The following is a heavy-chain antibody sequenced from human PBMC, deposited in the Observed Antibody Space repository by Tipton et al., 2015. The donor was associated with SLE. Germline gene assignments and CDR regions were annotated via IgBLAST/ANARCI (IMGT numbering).Heavy chain of an antibody. D-gene: IGHD6-13*01. CDR3: ARVVKGSSWYWFDP. J-gene: IGHJ5*02. CDR2: INHSGST. V-gene: IGHV4-34*01. CDR1: GGSFSGYY. Sequence: TLSLTCAVYGGSFSGYYWSWIRQPPGKGLEWIGEINHSGSTNYNPSLKSRVTISVDTSKNQFSLKLSSVTAADTAVYYCARVVKGSSWYWFDPWGQGTLVTVSS.